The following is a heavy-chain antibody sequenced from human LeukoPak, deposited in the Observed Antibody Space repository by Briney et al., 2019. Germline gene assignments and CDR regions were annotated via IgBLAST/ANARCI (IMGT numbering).Heavy chain of an antibody. V-gene: IGHV4-59*12. Sequence: PSETLSLTCTVSGGSISSYYWSWIRQPPGKGLEWIGYIYYSGSTNYNPSLKSRVTISVDTSKNQFSLKLSSVTAADTAVYYCARAYGSAPSYNWFDPWGQGTLVTVSS. J-gene: IGHJ5*02. D-gene: IGHD3-10*01. CDR2: IYYSGST. CDR1: GGSISSYY. CDR3: ARAYGSAPSYNWFDP.